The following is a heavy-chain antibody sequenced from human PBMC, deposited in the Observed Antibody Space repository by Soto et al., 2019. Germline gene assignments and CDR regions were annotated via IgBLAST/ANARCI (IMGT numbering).Heavy chain of an antibody. J-gene: IGHJ5*02. CDR1: GFTFWSSV. D-gene: IGHD5-18*01. Sequence: PGLGCASSGFTFWSSVVAVSFKAPGKGLEWVAVISYDGSNKYYADSVKGRFTISRDNSKNTLYLQMNSLRAEDTAVYYCAKDKDTAMVTFWFDPWGQGTLVTVSS. CDR2: ISYDGSNK. V-gene: IGHV3-30*18. CDR3: AKDKDTAMVTFWFDP.